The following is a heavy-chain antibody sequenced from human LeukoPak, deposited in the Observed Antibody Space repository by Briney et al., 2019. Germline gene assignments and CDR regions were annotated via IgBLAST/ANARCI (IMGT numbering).Heavy chain of an antibody. CDR3: ARDRWYCSSTSCYPGMGFDP. Sequence: ASVKVSCKASGYTFTSYGISWVRQAPGQGLEWMGWISAYNGNTNYAQKLQGRVTTTTDTSTSTAYMELRSLRSDDTAVYYCARDRWYCSSTSCYPGMGFDPWGQGTLVTVSS. V-gene: IGHV1-18*01. CDR2: ISAYNGNT. D-gene: IGHD2-2*01. J-gene: IGHJ5*02. CDR1: GYTFTSYG.